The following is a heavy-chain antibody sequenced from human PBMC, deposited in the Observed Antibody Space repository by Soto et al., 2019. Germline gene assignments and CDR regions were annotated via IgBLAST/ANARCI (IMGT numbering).Heavy chain of an antibody. J-gene: IGHJ6*02. CDR3: TRTAGYYDSSGYYSGYYYYGMDV. Sequence: GGSLRLSCTASGFTFGDYAMSWVRQAPGKGLEWVGFIRSKAYGGTTEYAASVKGRFTISRDDSKSIAYLQMNSLKTEDTAVFYCTRTAGYYDSSGYYSGYYYYGMDVWGRGTTVTVSS. CDR2: IRSKAYGGTT. D-gene: IGHD3-22*01. V-gene: IGHV3-49*04. CDR1: GFTFGDYA.